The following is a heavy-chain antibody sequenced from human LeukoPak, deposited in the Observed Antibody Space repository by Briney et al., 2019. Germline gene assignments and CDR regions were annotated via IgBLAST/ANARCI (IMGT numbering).Heavy chain of an antibody. CDR1: GFSFGDYA. V-gene: IGHV3-49*03. D-gene: IGHD1-26*01. CDR3: TRAGWELIEVGFDY. CDR2: IRSKAYGGTT. Sequence: GGSLRLSCTTSGFSFGDYAMSWFRQAPGKGLEWVGFIRSKAYGGTTEYAASVRGRFTISRDDSKSIAYLQMNSLKTEDTAVCYCTRAGWELIEVGFDYWGQGTLVTVSS. J-gene: IGHJ4*02.